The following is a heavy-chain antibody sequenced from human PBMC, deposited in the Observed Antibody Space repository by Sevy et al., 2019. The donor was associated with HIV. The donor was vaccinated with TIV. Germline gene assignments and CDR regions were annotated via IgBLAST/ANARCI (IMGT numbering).Heavy chain of an antibody. CDR1: GFPFSSYA. J-gene: IGHJ3*02. Sequence: GGSLRLSCAASGFPFSSYAMNWVRQAPGKGLEWVSAISDSGGGPYYADSVKGRFTISRDNSKNTLYLQMNSLRSEDTAIYYCAKDRVAVVGDAFDSWGQGTMVTVSS. D-gene: IGHD2-2*01. V-gene: IGHV3-23*01. CDR3: AKDRVAVVGDAFDS. CDR2: ISDSGGGP.